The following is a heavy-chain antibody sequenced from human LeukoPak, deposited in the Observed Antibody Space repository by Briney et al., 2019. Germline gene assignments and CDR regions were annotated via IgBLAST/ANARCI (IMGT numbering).Heavy chain of an antibody. CDR2: INSDGSST. CDR3: ASVLIRYLGFDP. J-gene: IGHJ5*02. CDR1: GFTFSSYW. Sequence: GGSLRLSCAASGFTFSSYWMHWVRQAPGKGLVWVSRINSDGSSTSYADSVKGRFTISRDNAKNTLYLQMNSLRAEDTAVYYCASVLIRYLGFDPWGQGTLVTVSS. V-gene: IGHV3-74*01. D-gene: IGHD2-21*01.